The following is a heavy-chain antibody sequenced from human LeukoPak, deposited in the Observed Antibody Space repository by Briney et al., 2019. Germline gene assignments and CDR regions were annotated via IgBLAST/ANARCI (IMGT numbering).Heavy chain of an antibody. D-gene: IGHD3-10*01. CDR3: ARDIYGSGYGYFDQ. J-gene: IGHJ4*02. V-gene: IGHV4-59*01. CDR1: GVSMSTYF. CDR2: IHYTGET. Sequence: SETLSLTCSASGVSMSTYFWSWIRQPPGKGLGWLAFIHYTGETNYNPSLRSRLTISVDTSKNQFSLRLSSLTAADTAIYYCARDIYGSGYGYFDQWGQGALVTVSS.